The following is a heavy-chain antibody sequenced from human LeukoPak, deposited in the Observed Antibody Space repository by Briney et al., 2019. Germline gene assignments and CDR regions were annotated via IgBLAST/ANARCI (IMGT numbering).Heavy chain of an antibody. J-gene: IGHJ3*02. V-gene: IGHV3-74*01. D-gene: IGHD3-9*01. CDR2: INGDGSST. CDR1: GFTFSSYW. Sequence: GESLRLSCAASGFTFSSYWMHWVRQAPGKGLVWVSRINGDGSSTTYADSVKGQFTISRDNAKNTLYLQMNSLRAEDTAVYYCAREYLGYFDWYNADDAFDIWGQGTMVTVSS. CDR3: AREYLGYFDWYNADDAFDI.